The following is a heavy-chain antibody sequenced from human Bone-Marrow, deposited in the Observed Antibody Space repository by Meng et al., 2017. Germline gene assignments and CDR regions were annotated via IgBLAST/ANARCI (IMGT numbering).Heavy chain of an antibody. CDR3: ARTYYDFWSGYYYFDL. CDR2: IYYSGST. V-gene: IGHV4-31*01. CDR1: GGSISSGGYY. Sequence: VQLQESGPGLVKPSQTLSLTCTVSGGSISSGGYYWSWIRQHPGKGLEWIGYIYYSGSTYYNPSLKSLVTISVDTSKNQFSLKLSSVTAADTAVYYCARTYYDFWSGYYYFDLWGRGTLVTVSS. J-gene: IGHJ2*01. D-gene: IGHD3-3*01.